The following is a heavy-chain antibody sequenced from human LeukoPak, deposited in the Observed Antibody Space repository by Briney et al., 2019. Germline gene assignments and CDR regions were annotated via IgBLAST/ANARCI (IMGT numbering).Heavy chain of an antibody. Sequence: RPSETLSLTCTVSGGSIRGYYWSWVRQPPGKGLEWIAYIYYSGSTNYNPSPKSRVTISLDTSKNQFSLKLSSVTAADTAVYYCAVGATHYYMDVWGKGTTVTVSS. CDR3: AVGATHYYMDV. J-gene: IGHJ6*03. V-gene: IGHV4-59*08. CDR1: GGSIRGYY. CDR2: IYYSGST. D-gene: IGHD3-16*01.